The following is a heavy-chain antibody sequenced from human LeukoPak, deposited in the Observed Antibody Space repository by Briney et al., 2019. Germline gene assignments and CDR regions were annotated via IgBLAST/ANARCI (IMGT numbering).Heavy chain of an antibody. J-gene: IGHJ4*02. V-gene: IGHV4-38-2*01. CDR1: GYFISSGYY. CDR3: ARHRYTNACDFDY. Sequence: SETLSLTCAVSGYFISSGYYWGWIRQPPGKGLEWIGSIYDSGRTYYNPSLKSRVTISVDTSKNQFSLRLSSVTAADTALYYCARHRYTNACDFDYWGQGTLVTVYS. CDR2: IYDSGRT. D-gene: IGHD2-2*02.